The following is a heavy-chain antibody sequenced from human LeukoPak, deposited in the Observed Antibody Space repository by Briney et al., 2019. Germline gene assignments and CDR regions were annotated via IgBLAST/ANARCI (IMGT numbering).Heavy chain of an antibody. CDR2: VYYDGTS. CDR3: VRHISTNTGYFDS. CDR1: GDSINSHSYY. D-gene: IGHD5-24*01. Sequence: SETLSLTCTVSGDSINSHSYYWGWIRQPPGKGLEWIGSVYYDGTSYSNPSLKSRVAVFVDTSKDQFSLDLSFVTAADTALYYCVRHISTNTGYFDSCGQGTLVSVSS. V-gene: IGHV4-39*01. J-gene: IGHJ4*02.